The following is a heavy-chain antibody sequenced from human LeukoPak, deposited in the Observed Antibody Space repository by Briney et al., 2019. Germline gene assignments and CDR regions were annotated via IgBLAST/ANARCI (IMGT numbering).Heavy chain of an antibody. D-gene: IGHD3-22*01. CDR1: GASISSSSAY. V-gene: IGHV4-39*01. J-gene: IGHJ3*02. CDR3: ASYYYDSSRYFVNFAFDI. Sequence: SETLSLTCTVSGASISSSSAYWAWIRQPPGKGLEWIGSIYYSGSTYYKPSLKSRVTNSADTSKNQFSLKLSSVTAADTAVYFCASYYYDSSRYFVNFAFDIWGQGTMVTVSS. CDR2: IYYSGST.